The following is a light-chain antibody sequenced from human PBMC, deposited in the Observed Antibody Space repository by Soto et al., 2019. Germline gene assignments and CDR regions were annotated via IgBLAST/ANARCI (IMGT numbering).Light chain of an antibody. CDR3: QVWDPMV. Sequence: QPVLTQPPSVSGAPGQRVTISCTGSSSNIGAGYDVHWYQQLPGTAPKLLVYGNTNRPSGVPDRFSGSKSGTSASLAITGLQAEDEADYYCQVWDPMVFGGGTQLTVL. CDR1: SSNIGAGYD. CDR2: GNT. J-gene: IGLJ3*02. V-gene: IGLV1-40*01.